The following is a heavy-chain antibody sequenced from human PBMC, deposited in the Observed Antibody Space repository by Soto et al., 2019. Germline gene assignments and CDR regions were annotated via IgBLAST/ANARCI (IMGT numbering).Heavy chain of an antibody. CDR2: IYYSGST. V-gene: IGHV4-39*01. CDR3: ARLRESSAFDY. D-gene: IGHD6-19*01. CDR1: GGSISSSSYY. J-gene: IGHJ4*02. Sequence: SETLSLTCTVSGGSISSSSYYWGWIRQPPGKGLEWIGSIYYSGSTYYNPSLKSRVTISVDTSKNQFSLKLSSVTAADTAVYYCARLRESSAFDYWGQGTLVTVS.